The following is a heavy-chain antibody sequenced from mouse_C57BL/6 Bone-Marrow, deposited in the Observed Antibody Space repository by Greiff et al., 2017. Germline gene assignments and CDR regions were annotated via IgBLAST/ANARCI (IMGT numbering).Heavy chain of an antibody. V-gene: IGHV1-64*01. D-gene: IGHD2-1*01. CDR1: GYTFTSYW. Sequence: QVQLQQPGAELVKPGASVKLSCKASGYTFTSYWMHWVKQRPGQGLEWIGMIHPNSGSTNYNEKFKSKAPLTVDKSSSTAYMQLSSLTSEDSSVYYCARGKSYVNYYVDYWGQGTTLTVSS. CDR3: ARGKSYVNYYVDY. J-gene: IGHJ2*01. CDR2: IHPNSGST.